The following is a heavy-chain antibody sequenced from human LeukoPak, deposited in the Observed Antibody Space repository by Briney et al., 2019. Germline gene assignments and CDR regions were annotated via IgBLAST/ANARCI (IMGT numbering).Heavy chain of an antibody. CDR2: ISSGSTYI. J-gene: IGHJ4*02. CDR1: GFTFSSYA. Sequence: GGSLRLSCAASGFTFSSYAMSWVRQAPGKGLEFVSSISSGSTYIYYADSVEGRFTISRDDAKNSLYLQMNSLRAEDTALYYCARDQRGGTYSDYWGQGTLVTVSS. CDR3: ARDQRGGTYSDY. V-gene: IGHV3-21*01. D-gene: IGHD1-26*01.